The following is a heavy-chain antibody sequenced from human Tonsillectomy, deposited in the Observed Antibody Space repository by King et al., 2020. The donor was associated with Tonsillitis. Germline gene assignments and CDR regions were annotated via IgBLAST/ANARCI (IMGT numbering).Heavy chain of an antibody. J-gene: IGHJ5*02. CDR2: IYYSGST. CDR1: GGSINSHY. CDR3: ARGVTIFGVVIMSWFDP. V-gene: IGHV4-59*11. Sequence: QLQESGPGLVKPSETLSLNCTVSGGSINSHYWSWIRPPPGKGLEWIGYIYYSGSTNYNPSLESRVIISVDTSKNQVSLKLSSVTAADTAVYYCARGVTIFGVVIMSWFDPWGQGTLVTVSS. D-gene: IGHD3-3*01.